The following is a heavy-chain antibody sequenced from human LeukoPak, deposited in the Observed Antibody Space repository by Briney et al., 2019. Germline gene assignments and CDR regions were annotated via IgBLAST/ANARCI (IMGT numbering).Heavy chain of an antibody. J-gene: IGHJ4*02. Sequence: SENLSLTCTVSGGSISTYYWSWFRQPAGQALEWIVYIKYSETTNYNPSLASRVTISVDTAKNQLSLKLSSVTAADTAVYDCARHLSGGTYPLDYWGQGTLVTVSS. CDR3: ARHLSGGTYPLDY. V-gene: IGHV4-59*08. D-gene: IGHD1-26*01. CDR2: IKYSETT. CDR1: GGSISTYY.